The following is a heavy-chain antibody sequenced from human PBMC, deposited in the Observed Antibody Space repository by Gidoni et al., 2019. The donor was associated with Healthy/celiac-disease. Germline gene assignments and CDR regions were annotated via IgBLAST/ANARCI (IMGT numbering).Heavy chain of an antibody. CDR3: AKDAYYDSSGYADY. D-gene: IGHD3-22*01. V-gene: IGHV3-30*18. CDR2: ISYDGSNK. CDR1: GVSFSSYG. Sequence: QVPLVESGGGVVRPGRALRRSCAASGVSFSSYGMPWVRQAPGKGLEWVAFISYDGSNKYYADSVKGRFTISRDNSKNTLYLQMNSLRAEDTAVYYCAKDAYYDSSGYADYWGQGTLVTVSS. J-gene: IGHJ4*02.